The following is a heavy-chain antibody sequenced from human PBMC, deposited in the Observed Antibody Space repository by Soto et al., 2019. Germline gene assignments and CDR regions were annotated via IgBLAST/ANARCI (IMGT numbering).Heavy chain of an antibody. CDR3: ARHERADCRGGSCYGQAFDI. CDR2: IYPGDSDT. J-gene: IGHJ3*02. CDR1: GYSFTSYW. D-gene: IGHD2-15*01. Sequence: GESLKISCKGSGYSFTSYWIGRVRQMPGKGLEWVGIIYPGDSDTRYSPSFQGQVTISADKSISTAYLQWSSLKASDTAMYYCARHERADCRGGSCYGQAFDIWGQGTMVTVSS. V-gene: IGHV5-51*01.